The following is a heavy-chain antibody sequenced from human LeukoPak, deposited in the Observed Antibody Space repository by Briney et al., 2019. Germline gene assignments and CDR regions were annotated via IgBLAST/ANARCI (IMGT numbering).Heavy chain of an antibody. J-gene: IGHJ4*02. CDR3: AKDSCSGGSCYDYFDY. CDR2: ISGSGGST. V-gene: IGHV3-23*01. Sequence: PGGSLRLSCAASGFTFSSYAMSWVRQAPGKGLEWVSAISGSGGSTYYADSVKGRFTISRDNSKNTLYLQMNSLRAEDTAVYYCAKDSCSGGSCYDYFDYWGQGTLVTVSS. CDR1: GFTFSSYA. D-gene: IGHD2-15*01.